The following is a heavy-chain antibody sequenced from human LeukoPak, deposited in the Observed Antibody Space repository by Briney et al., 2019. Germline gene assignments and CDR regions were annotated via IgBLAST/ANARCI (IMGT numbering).Heavy chain of an antibody. J-gene: IGHJ4*02. CDR2: ISYDGSNK. CDR1: GFTFSSYA. Sequence: GRSLRLSCAASGFTFSSYAMHWVRQAPGKGLEWVAVISYDGSNKYYADSVKGRFTISRDNSKNTLYLQMNSLRAEDTAVYYCARAHYYGSGSYYRIGYWGQGTLVTVSS. D-gene: IGHD3-10*01. CDR3: ARAHYYGSGSYYRIGY. V-gene: IGHV3-30-3*01.